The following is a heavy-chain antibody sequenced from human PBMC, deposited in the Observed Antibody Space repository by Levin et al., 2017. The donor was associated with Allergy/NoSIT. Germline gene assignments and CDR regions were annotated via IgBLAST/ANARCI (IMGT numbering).Heavy chain of an antibody. V-gene: IGHV1-2*02. CDR3: VRDMRIAVDGRFDYYSMDV. Sequence: GASVKVSCKASGYTFTGYYMHWVRQAPGKGLEWMGWINPNSGGANYAQKVQGRVTMTRDTSISTVYMELSRQRSDDSAECHCVRDMRIAVDGRFDYYSMDVWDQWST. CDR1: GYTFTGYY. J-gene: IGHJ6*02. D-gene: IGHD6-19*01. CDR2: INPNSGGA.